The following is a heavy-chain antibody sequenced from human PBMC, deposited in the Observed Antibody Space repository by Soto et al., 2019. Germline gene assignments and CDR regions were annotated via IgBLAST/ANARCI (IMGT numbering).Heavy chain of an antibody. CDR3: ARRGDSGSYEFDY. Sequence: SETLSLTCTVSGGSISSSSYYWGWIRQPPGKGLEWIGSIYYSGSTYYNPSLKSRVTISVDTSKNQFSLKLSSVTAADTAVYYCARRGDSGSYEFDYWGQGTLVTVSS. J-gene: IGHJ4*02. D-gene: IGHD1-26*01. CDR1: GGSISSSSYY. V-gene: IGHV4-39*01. CDR2: IYYSGST.